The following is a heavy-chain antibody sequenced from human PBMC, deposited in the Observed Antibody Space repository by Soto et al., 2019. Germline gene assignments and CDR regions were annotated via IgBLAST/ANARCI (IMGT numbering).Heavy chain of an antibody. CDR2: ISGSGGST. CDR1: GFTFSSYA. Sequence: GGSLRLSCAASGFTFSSYAMSWVRQAPGKGLEWVSAISGSGGSTYYADSVKGRFTISRDNSKNTLYLQMNSLRAEDTAVYYCAKGKDDLTRELYYYYYMDVWGKGTTVTVSS. CDR3: AKGKDDLTRELYYYYYMDV. J-gene: IGHJ6*03. V-gene: IGHV3-23*01. D-gene: IGHD3-3*01.